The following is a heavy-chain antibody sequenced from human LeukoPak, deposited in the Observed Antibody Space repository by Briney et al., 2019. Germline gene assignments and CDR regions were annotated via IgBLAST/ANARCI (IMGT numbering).Heavy chain of an antibody. CDR2: ISYDGSNK. CDR3: AKMRGYYDSSGYPFKYYFDY. V-gene: IGHV3-30-3*01. Sequence: GRSLRLSCAASGFTFSSSAMHWVRQAPDKGLEWVAVISYDGSNKYYADSVKGRFTISRDNSKNTLYLQMNSLRAEDTAVYYCAKMRGYYDSSGYPFKYYFDYWGQGTLVTVSS. J-gene: IGHJ4*02. CDR1: GFTFSSSA. D-gene: IGHD3-22*01.